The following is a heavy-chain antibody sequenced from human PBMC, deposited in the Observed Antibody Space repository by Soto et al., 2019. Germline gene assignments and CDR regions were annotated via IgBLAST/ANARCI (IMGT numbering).Heavy chain of an antibody. CDR2: INPGNGDT. CDR1: GYTFTTYT. D-gene: IGHD6-13*01. Sequence: QVQLVQSGAEVKKPGASVKVSCRASGYTFTTYTLLWVRQAPGQRLEWMAWINPGNGDTKYSQNFQGRVTATRDTSASTAYMEMSSLRSEDTATYYCARKQLGFQIGWAWALDIWGQGTMVTVSS. CDR3: ARKQLGFQIGWAWALDI. J-gene: IGHJ3*02. V-gene: IGHV1-3*01.